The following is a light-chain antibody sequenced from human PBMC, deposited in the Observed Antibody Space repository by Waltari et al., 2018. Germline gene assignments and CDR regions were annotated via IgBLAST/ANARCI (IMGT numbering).Light chain of an antibody. V-gene: IGLV1-40*01. J-gene: IGLJ1*01. CDR2: DDA. CDR1: SSNIGAGFH. Sequence: QSVLTQPPSVSGAPGQRVTISCTGSSSNIGAGFHVHWDQYAPGTATKLLNYDDANRPSGVPDRFSYSKSGTSASLAIAGLQAEDEAEYYCQSYDGSLSDYVFGTGTKVTVL. CDR3: QSYDGSLSDYV.